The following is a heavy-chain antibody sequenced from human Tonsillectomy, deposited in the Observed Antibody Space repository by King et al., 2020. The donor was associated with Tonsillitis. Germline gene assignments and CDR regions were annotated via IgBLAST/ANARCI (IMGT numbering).Heavy chain of an antibody. CDR2: IKRQSEGVTT. V-gene: IGHV3-15*01. CDR3: GVGLGRTNGDY. Sequence: VQLVQSGGGLVQPGGSLRLSCAASGFTFSDVWMTWARQAPGKGLEWVGRIKRQSEGVTTAYAAPVKGRLTISRDDSKNTVYLQMSSLKIEDTAIYYCGVGLGRTNGDYWGQGTLVTVSS. CDR1: GFTFSDVW. D-gene: IGHD2-8*01. J-gene: IGHJ4*02.